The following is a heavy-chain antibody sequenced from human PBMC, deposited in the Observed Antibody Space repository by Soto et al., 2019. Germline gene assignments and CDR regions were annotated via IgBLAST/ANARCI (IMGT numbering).Heavy chain of an antibody. J-gene: IGHJ4*02. CDR1: GSTFRKSA. Sequence: ASAEVYCAGSGSTFRKSAITWVRQAPGQGLEWLGWISAYKGNTNYAQKFQGRVTMTTDTSTSTAYMELRSLRSDDMAVYYCASRSGQLPYYFDYWGQGTQVTVSS. V-gene: IGHV1-18*03. CDR2: ISAYKGNT. D-gene: IGHD6-6*01. CDR3: ASRSGQLPYYFDY.